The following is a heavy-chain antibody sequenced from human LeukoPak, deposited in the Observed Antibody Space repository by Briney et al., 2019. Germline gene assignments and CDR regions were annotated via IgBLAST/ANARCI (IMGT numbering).Heavy chain of an antibody. V-gene: IGHV4-34*01. CDR2: INHSGST. J-gene: IGHJ6*02. D-gene: IGHD5-12*01. CDR3: ARDPSGYEKLGYYYGMDV. Sequence: SETLSLTCAVYGGSFSGYYWSWIRQPPGKGLEWTGEINHSGSTNYNPSLKSRVTMSVDTSKNQFSLKLSSVTAADTAVYYCARDPSGYEKLGYYYGMDVWGQGTTVTVSS. CDR1: GGSFSGYY.